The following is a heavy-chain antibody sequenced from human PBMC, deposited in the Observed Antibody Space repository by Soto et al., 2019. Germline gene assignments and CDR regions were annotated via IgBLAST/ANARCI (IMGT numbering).Heavy chain of an antibody. CDR1: GGTFSDYA. V-gene: IGHV1-69*01. CDR3: ARSAYLHNDLIDH. J-gene: IGHJ4*02. D-gene: IGHD1-1*01. CDR2: IVPIFGSA. Sequence: QVELTQSGPEVKKPGSSLKVSCKASGGTFSDYAISWVRQAPGQGLEWMGGIVPIFGSADYAQKFKGRITITADPSTGSAYLEMPSLRSADTAVYYCARSAYLHNDLIDHWGQGTVVTVSS.